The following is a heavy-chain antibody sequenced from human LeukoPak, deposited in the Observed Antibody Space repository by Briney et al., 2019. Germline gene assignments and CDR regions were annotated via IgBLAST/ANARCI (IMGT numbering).Heavy chain of an antibody. D-gene: IGHD4-17*01. CDR3: ARGPNYGDRVEYLDS. J-gene: IGHJ4*02. CDR2: IKQGGSEK. CDR1: GFIFSSHW. Sequence: GGSLRLSCAASGFIFSSHWMTWVRQAPGKGLEFVASIKQGGSEKYYADSVKGRFTVSRDNAKNSLNLQMNSLSAGDTAVYYCARGPNYGDRVEYLDSWGQGTKVTVSS. V-gene: IGHV3-7*01.